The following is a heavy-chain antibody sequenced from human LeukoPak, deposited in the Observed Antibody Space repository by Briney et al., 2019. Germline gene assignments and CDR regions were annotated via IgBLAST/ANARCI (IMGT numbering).Heavy chain of an antibody. D-gene: IGHD6-6*01. Sequence: ASVKVSCKASGYTFPGYYMHWVRQAPGQGLEGMGWINPNSGGTNYAQKFQGRVTMTRDTSISTAYMELSRLRSADTAVYYCAREHSSSSGKVFDYWGQGTLVTVSS. CDR1: GYTFPGYY. CDR3: AREHSSSSGKVFDY. J-gene: IGHJ4*02. CDR2: INPNSGGT. V-gene: IGHV1-2*02.